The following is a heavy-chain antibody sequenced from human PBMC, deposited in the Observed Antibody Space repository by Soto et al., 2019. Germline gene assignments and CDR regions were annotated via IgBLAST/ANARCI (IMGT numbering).Heavy chain of an antibody. CDR3: TRHLDSSDYNFDI. Sequence: EVQLVESGGGLVQPGGSLKLSCAASGFTFSGSAMHWVRQASGKGLEWVGRIRSKANSYATVYAASVKGRFTISRDDSKNTAYLQMNSLKTKDTAVYYCTRHLDSSDYNFDIWGQGTMVTASS. CDR1: GFTFSGSA. J-gene: IGHJ3*02. V-gene: IGHV3-73*01. CDR2: IRSKANSYAT. D-gene: IGHD3-22*01.